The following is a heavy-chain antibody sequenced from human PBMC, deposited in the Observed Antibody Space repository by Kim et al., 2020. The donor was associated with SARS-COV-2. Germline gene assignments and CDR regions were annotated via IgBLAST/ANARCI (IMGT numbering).Heavy chain of an antibody. V-gene: IGHV4-34*01. Sequence: SETLSLTCAVYGGSFSGYYWSWIRQPPGKGLEWIGEINHSGSTNYNPSLKSRVTISVDTSKNQFSLKLSYVTAADTAVYYCARGRRTQYSYMLRRGMDVWGQGTTVTVSS. CDR3: ARGRRTQYSYMLRRGMDV. CDR2: INHSGST. CDR1: GGSFSGYY. D-gene: IGHD5-18*01. J-gene: IGHJ6*02.